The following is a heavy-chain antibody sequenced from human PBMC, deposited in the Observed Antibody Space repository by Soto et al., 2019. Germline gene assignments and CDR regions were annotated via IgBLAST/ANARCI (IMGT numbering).Heavy chain of an antibody. CDR3: ARVGYGDSFDY. V-gene: IGHV3-72*01. CDR2: TRNKANSYTT. CDR1: GFTFSDHY. J-gene: IGHJ4*02. Sequence: GGSLRLSCAASGFTFSDHYMDWVRQAPGKGLEWVGRTRNKANSYTTEYAASVKGRFTISRDDSKNSLYLQMNSLKTEDTAVYYCARVGYGDSFDYWGQGTLVTVSS. D-gene: IGHD4-17*01.